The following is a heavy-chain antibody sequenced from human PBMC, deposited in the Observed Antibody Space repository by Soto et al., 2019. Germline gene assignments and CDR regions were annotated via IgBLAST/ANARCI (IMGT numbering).Heavy chain of an antibody. D-gene: IGHD3-10*01. CDR2: IYWDDDK. Sequence: SGPTLVNPTQTLTLTCTFSGFSLSTSGVGVGWIRQPPGKALEWLALIYWDDDKRYSPSLKSRLTITKDTSKNQVVLTMTNMDPVDTATYYCALQNYYGSGSSPTFDYWGPGTLVTVSS. CDR1: GFSLSTSGVG. J-gene: IGHJ4*02. V-gene: IGHV2-5*02. CDR3: ALQNYYGSGSSPTFDY.